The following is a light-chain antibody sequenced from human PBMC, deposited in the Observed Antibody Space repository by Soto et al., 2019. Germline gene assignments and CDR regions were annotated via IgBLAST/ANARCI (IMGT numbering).Light chain of an antibody. CDR1: SSNIGAGYD. CDR2: GNS. J-gene: IGLJ2*01. V-gene: IGLV1-40*01. CDR3: QSYDSSLSGFHVV. Sequence: QSVLTQPPSVSGAPGQRVTISCTGSSSNIGAGYDVHWYQQLPGTAPKLLIYGNSNRPSGVPDRFSGSKSGTPASLAITGLQAEDEADYYCQSYDSSLSGFHVVFGGGTKLTVL.